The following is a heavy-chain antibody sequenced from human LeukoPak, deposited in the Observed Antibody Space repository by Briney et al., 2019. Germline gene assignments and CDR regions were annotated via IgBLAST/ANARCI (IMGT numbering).Heavy chain of an antibody. Sequence: GGSLRLSCAASGFTFSSYSMNWVRQAPGKGLEWVSSISSSSYIYYADSVKGRFTISRDNAKNSLYLQTNSLRAEDTAVYYCARRMGELASIDYWGQGTLVTVSS. CDR1: GFTFSSYS. CDR2: ISSSSYI. D-gene: IGHD1-26*01. J-gene: IGHJ4*02. V-gene: IGHV3-21*01. CDR3: ARRMGELASIDY.